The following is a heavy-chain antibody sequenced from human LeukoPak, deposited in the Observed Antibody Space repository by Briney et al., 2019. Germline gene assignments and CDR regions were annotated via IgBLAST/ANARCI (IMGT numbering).Heavy chain of an antibody. J-gene: IGHJ4*02. CDR2: ISAYNGNT. D-gene: IGHD3-22*01. CDR1: GYTFTSYG. CDR3: ARSKNYYDSSGYPFNY. Sequence: ASVKVSCKASGYTFTSYGISWVRQAPGQGLEWIGWISAYNGNTNYAQKLQGRVTMTTDTSTSTAYMELRSLRSDDTAVYYCARSKNYYDSSGYPFNYWGQGTLVTVSS. V-gene: IGHV1-18*01.